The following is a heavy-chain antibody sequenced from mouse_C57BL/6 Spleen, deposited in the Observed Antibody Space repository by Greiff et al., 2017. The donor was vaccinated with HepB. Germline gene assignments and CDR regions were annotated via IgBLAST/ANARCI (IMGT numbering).Heavy chain of an antibody. J-gene: IGHJ2*01. Sequence: QVQLKQPGAELVRPGSSVKLSCKASGYTFTGYWMHWVKQRPIQGLEWIGNIDPSDSETHYNQKFKDKATLTVDKSSSTAYMQLSSLTSEDSAVYYCARAKGIDYWGQGTTLTVSS. CDR2: IDPSDSET. CDR3: ARAKGIDY. D-gene: IGHD1-3*01. V-gene: IGHV1-52*01. CDR1: GYTFTGYW.